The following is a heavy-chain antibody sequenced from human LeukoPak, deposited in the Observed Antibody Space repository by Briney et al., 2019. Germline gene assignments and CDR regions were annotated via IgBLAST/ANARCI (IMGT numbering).Heavy chain of an antibody. J-gene: IGHJ4*02. D-gene: IGHD3-22*01. Sequence: GGSLRLSCSASVFTFSSYAMHWVRQAPGKGLEYVSDISSNGGSTYYADSVKGRFTISRDNSKNTLYLQMRSLRAEDTAVYYCVKEGRVGRYGGWLLPFNWGQGTLVTVSS. CDR1: VFTFSSYA. CDR3: VKEGRVGRYGGWLLPFN. CDR2: ISSNGGST. V-gene: IGHV3-64D*06.